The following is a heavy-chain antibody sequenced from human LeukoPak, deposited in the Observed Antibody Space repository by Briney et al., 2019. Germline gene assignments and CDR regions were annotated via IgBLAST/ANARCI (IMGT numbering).Heavy chain of an antibody. J-gene: IGHJ4*02. CDR3: ARTRITSRTSCYDY. D-gene: IGHD2-2*01. Sequence: NSSETLSLTCTVSGGSISSHYWSWIRQPPGKGLEWIGYIYYSGSTNYNPSLKSRVTISVDTSKNQFSLKLSSVTAADTAVYYCARTRITSRTSCYDYWGQGTLVTVSS. CDR2: IYYSGST. V-gene: IGHV4-59*11. CDR1: GGSISSHY.